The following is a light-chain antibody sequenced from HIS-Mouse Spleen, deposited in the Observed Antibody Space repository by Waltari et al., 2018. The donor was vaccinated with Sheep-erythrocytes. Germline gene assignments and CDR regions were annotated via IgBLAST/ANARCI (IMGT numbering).Light chain of an antibody. CDR2: EGS. Sequence: QSALTQPASVSGSPGQSITISCTGTSSDVGSYNLVSWYQQHPGKAPKLMSYEGSKRPSGVSNRFSGSKSGNTPSLTISGLQAEDEADYYCCSYAGSSTPWVFGGGTKLTVL. CDR3: CSYAGSSTPWV. V-gene: IGLV2-23*01. CDR1: SSDVGSYNL. J-gene: IGLJ3*02.